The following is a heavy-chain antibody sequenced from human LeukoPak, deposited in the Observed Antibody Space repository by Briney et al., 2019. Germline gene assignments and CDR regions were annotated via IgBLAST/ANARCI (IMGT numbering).Heavy chain of an antibody. Sequence: ASVKVSCKVSGYALTELSMHWVRQAPGKGLEWMGGFDPEDGETIYAQKFQGRVTMTEDTSTDTAYMELSSLRSEDTAVYYCATDPDGIAAAGMIYWGQGTLVTVSS. D-gene: IGHD6-13*01. V-gene: IGHV1-24*01. J-gene: IGHJ4*02. CDR1: GYALTELS. CDR3: ATDPDGIAAAGMIY. CDR2: FDPEDGET.